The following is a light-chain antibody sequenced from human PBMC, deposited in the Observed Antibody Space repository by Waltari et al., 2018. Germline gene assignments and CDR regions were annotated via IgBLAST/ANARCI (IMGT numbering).Light chain of an antibody. J-gene: IGKJ2*01. CDR2: FKS. V-gene: IGKV1-39*01. CDR1: QSISKY. CDR3: QQSYGPPYT. Sequence: DIQMTQSPSSLSASSGDRVTITCRANQSISKYLDWYQQRPGKAPKLLVYFKSTLQSGVPSRFSGSGSGTDFTLTINTLQPDDFATYFCQQSYGPPYTFGQGTRLEIK.